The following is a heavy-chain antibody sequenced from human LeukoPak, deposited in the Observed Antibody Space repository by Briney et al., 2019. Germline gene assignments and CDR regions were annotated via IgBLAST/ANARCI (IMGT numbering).Heavy chain of an antibody. V-gene: IGHV3-30*18. J-gene: IGHJ4*02. Sequence: GGSLRLSCAASGFTFSKYGMHWVRQAPGKGLEWVAVISDDGSNKYYADSVKGRFTISRDNSKNTLYLQMNSLRAEDTAVYFCAKDMGSGSYYNGGGDYWGQGTLVTVSS. CDR1: GFTFSKYG. CDR3: AKDMGSGSYYNGGGDY. D-gene: IGHD3-10*01. CDR2: ISDDGSNK.